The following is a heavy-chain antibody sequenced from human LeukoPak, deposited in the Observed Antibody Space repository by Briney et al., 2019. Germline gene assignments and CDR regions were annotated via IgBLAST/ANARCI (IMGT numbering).Heavy chain of an antibody. J-gene: IGHJ4*02. CDR2: IWYDGSNK. Sequence: GGSLRLSCAASGFTFSSYGMHWVRQAPGKALEWVAVIWYDGSNKYYADSVKGRFTISRDNSKNTLYLQMNSLRAEDTAVYYCVEGSRYSRHWGQGTLVTVSS. D-gene: IGHD6-13*01. CDR3: VEGSRYSRH. CDR1: GFTFSSYG. V-gene: IGHV3-33*01.